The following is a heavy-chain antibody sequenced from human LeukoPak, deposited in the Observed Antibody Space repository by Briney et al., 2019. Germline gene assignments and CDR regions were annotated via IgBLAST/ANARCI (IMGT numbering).Heavy chain of an antibody. CDR2: IYHGDSDT. J-gene: IGHJ5*02. Sequence: GESLKISCKGSGYSFTSYCIGWVRQMPGKGLGWMGIIYHGDSDTRYSPSFQGQVTISADKPISTAYLQWSSLKASDPAMYYCARRSVWFDPWGQGTLVTVSS. CDR1: GYSFTSYC. CDR3: ARRSVWFDP. V-gene: IGHV5-51*01.